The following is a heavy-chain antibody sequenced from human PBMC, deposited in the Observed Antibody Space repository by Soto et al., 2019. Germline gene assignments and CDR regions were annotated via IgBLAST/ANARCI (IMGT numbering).Heavy chain of an antibody. CDR2: VYYSGTP. D-gene: IGHD5-18*01. CDR3: ARADTAMDPPGS. V-gene: IGHV4-39*01. J-gene: IGHJ5*02. CDR1: GGSSRQSSYF. Sequence: PSETLSLTCAVSGGSSRQSSYFWGWIRQPPGKGLEWIASVYYSGTPYYNPSLKSRVTISIDTSKTQISLKLKSLTAADTAVYYCARADTAMDPPGSWRQGLLVTVSP.